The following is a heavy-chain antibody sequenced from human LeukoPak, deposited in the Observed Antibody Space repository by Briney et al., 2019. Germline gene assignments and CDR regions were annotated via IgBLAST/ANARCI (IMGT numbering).Heavy chain of an antibody. CDR3: AHSRDDILTGYYPNPFDP. CDR2: IYWDDDK. J-gene: IGHJ5*02. V-gene: IGHV2-5*02. CDR1: GFSLSTSGVG. Sequence: SGPTLVKPTQTLTLTCTFSGFSLSTSGVGVGWIRQPPGKALEWPALIYWDDDKRYSPSLKSRLTITKDTSKNQVVLTMTNMDPVDTATYYCAHSRDDILTGYYPNPFDPWGQGTLVTVSS. D-gene: IGHD3-9*01.